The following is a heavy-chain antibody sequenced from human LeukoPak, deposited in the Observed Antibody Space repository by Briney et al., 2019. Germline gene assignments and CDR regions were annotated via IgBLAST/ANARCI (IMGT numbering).Heavy chain of an antibody. CDR1: GGSISSYY. Sequence: SETLPLTCTVSGGSISSYYWSWIRQPPGKGLEWIGYIYYSGSTNYNPSLKSRVTISVDTSKNQFSLKLSSVTAADTAVYYCAAQGGYCSGGSCYSTTFDYWGQGTLVTVSS. CDR3: AAQGGYCSGGSCYSTTFDY. V-gene: IGHV4-59*01. D-gene: IGHD2-15*01. J-gene: IGHJ4*02. CDR2: IYYSGST.